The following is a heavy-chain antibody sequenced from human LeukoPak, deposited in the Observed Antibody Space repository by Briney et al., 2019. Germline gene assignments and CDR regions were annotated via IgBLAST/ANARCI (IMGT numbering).Heavy chain of an antibody. CDR3: ARSEARAGTFSFDY. V-gene: IGHV4-30-4*08. CDR2: IYYSGST. CDR1: GGSISSGDYY. Sequence: TLSLTCTVSGGSISSGDYYWNWFRQPPGKGLEWIGYIYYSGSTYCNPSLKSRLTVSVDMSKNQFSLKLSSVTAADTAVYYCARSEARAGTFSFDYWGQGTLVTVSS. J-gene: IGHJ4*02. D-gene: IGHD6-13*01.